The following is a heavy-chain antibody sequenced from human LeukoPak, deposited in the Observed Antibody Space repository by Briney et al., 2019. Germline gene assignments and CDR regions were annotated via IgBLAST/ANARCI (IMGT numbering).Heavy chain of an antibody. CDR1: GFTVSSNS. Sequence: GGSLRLSCTVSGFTVSSNSMSWVRQAPGKGLEWVSFIYNSSRIHYSDSVKGRFTISRDNSKNTLYLQMNSLRAEDTAVYYCARDSILVVVPGTFDYWGQGTLVTVSS. J-gene: IGHJ4*02. CDR2: IYNSSRI. V-gene: IGHV3-66*03. D-gene: IGHD2-2*01. CDR3: ARDSILVVVPGTFDY.